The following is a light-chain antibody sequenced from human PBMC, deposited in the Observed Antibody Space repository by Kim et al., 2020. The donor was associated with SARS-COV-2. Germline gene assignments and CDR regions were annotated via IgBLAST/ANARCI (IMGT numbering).Light chain of an antibody. Sequence: EIELTQSPGTLSSSPGERDTLSCRASQTVTSNYLAWYQQKPGQAPRLLIYGASSRATGISDRYSGSGSGIDFTFTISRLEPEVMAVYYCQQYGRTPTRFGQETKV. CDR2: GAS. CDR1: QTVTSNY. V-gene: IGKV3-20*01. J-gene: IGKJ1*01. CDR3: QQYGRTPTR.